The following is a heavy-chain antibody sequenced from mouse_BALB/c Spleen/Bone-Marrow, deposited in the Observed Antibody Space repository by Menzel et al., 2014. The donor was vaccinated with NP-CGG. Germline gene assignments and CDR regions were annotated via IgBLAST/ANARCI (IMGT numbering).Heavy chain of an antibody. CDR1: GDSITSGY. J-gene: IGHJ1*01. CDR2: ISYSGST. CDR3: ARWGDYDGYFDV. D-gene: IGHD2-4*01. V-gene: IGHV3-8*02. Sequence: EVKLMESGPSLVKPSQTLSLTCSVTGDSITSGYWNWIRKFPGNKLEYMGYISYSGSTYYNPSLKSRISITRDTSKNXYYLQLNSVTTEDTATYYCARWGDYDGYFDVWGAGTTVTVSS.